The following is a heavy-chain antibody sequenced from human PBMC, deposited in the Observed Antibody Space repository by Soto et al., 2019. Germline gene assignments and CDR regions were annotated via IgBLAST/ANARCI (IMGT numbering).Heavy chain of an antibody. CDR1: GFNFNAYG. Sequence: QVHLVQSGGGVVQPGGSLRLSCVASGFNFNAYGMHWVRQAPGKGLEWVAIIWNDGSNEYYADSVKGRFTTSRDNSKNTHFLQMDRLSAEDTAIYDCARDAIGGGLTYVFDHWGQGILVTVSS. CDR3: ARDAIGGGLTYVFDH. V-gene: IGHV3-33*01. D-gene: IGHD2-15*01. J-gene: IGHJ4*02. CDR2: IWNDGSNE.